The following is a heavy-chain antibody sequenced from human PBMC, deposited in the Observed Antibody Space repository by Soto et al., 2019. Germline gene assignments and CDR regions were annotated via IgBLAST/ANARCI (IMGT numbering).Heavy chain of an antibody. CDR2: IYDNGAT. CDR3: GRSAVADYSYSGMDV. D-gene: IGHD6-19*01. V-gene: IGHV3-66*01. J-gene: IGHJ6*02. Sequence: GGSLRLSCAAPGFAVSNSYMSWVRQAPGKGLEWVSVIYDNGATNYADSVKGRFTISRDNAKNSLYLQMNSLRAEDTAVYYCGRSAVADYSYSGMDVWGQGTTVTVSS. CDR1: GFAVSNSY.